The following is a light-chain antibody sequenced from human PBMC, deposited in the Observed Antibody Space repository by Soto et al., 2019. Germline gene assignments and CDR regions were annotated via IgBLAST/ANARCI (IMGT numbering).Light chain of an antibody. CDR1: QSVSSSY. Sequence: EIVLTQSPGTLSLSPGERAALSCRASQSVSSSYLAWYHQKRGQAARLLIYGASSRASGVPDRFSGSGSGTDFAVTFSRLEPEDFAVYHCQQYGDLITFGQGTRLEIK. CDR3: QQYGDLIT. V-gene: IGKV3-20*01. CDR2: GAS. J-gene: IGKJ5*01.